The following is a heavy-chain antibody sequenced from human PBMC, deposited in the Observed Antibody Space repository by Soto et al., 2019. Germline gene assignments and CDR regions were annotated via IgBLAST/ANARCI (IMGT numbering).Heavy chain of an antibody. V-gene: IGHV3-30-3*01. CDR3: ARGRDGSKGESFDI. CDR2: ISYDGSNK. J-gene: IGHJ3*02. Sequence: QVQLVESGGGVVQPGRSLRLSCAVSGFTFNNYAMHWVRQAPGKGLEWVAVISYDGSNKYYADSVKGRFTISRDNSKNTLYLQMNSLRAEDMAVYYCARGRDGSKGESFDIWGQGTMVTVSS. D-gene: IGHD1-26*01. CDR1: GFTFNNYA.